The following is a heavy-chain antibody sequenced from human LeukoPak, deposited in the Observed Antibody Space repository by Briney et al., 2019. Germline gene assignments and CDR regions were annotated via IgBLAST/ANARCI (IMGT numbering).Heavy chain of an antibody. V-gene: IGHV3-7*03. CDR1: GFTFSNYW. Sequence: PGGSLRLSCAASGFTFSNYWMSWVRQAPGKGPEWVANIKQDGSEKYYVDSVKGRFTISRDNAENSLYLQMNSLRVEDTAVYYCVKNDGWFHLAQWGQGTLVTVSS. D-gene: IGHD6-19*01. CDR3: VKNDGWFHLAQ. J-gene: IGHJ4*02. CDR2: IKQDGSEK.